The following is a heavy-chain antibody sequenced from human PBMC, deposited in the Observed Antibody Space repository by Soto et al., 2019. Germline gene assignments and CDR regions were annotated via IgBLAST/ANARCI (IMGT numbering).Heavy chain of an antibody. D-gene: IGHD5-18*01. CDR2: IYYSGST. CDR3: ARLGLGYSYGWFEQNNWFDP. J-gene: IGHJ5*02. Sequence: NPSETLSLTCTVSGGSISSSSYYWGWIRQPPGKGLEWIGSIYYSGSTYYNPSLKSRVTISVDTSKNQFSLKLSSVTAADTAVYYCARLGLGYSYGWFEQNNWFDPWGQGTLVTVSS. V-gene: IGHV4-39*01. CDR1: GGSISSSSYY.